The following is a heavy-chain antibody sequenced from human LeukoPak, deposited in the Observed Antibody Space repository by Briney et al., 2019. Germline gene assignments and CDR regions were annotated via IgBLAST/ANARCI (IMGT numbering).Heavy chain of an antibody. CDR2: INAGNGNT. CDR3: AREGIAAAALE. Sequence: ASVKVSCKASGYTFTSYAMHWVRQAPGQRLEWMGWINAGNGNTKYSQEFQGRVTMTRDMSTSTVYMELSSLRSEDTAVYYCAREGIAAAALEWGQGTLVTVSS. D-gene: IGHD6-13*01. CDR1: GYTFTSYA. V-gene: IGHV1-3*03. J-gene: IGHJ4*02.